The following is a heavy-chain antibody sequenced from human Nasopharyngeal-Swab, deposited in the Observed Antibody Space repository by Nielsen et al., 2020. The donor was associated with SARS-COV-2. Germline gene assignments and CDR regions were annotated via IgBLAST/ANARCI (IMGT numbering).Heavy chain of an antibody. J-gene: IGHJ4*02. CDR1: GGTFSSYA. CDR2: IIPILGIA. D-gene: IGHD1-26*01. V-gene: IGHV1-69*04. CDR3: AWEEPALVGATFDY. Sequence: SVKVSCKASGGTFSSYAISWVRQAPGQGLEWMGRIIPILGIANYAQKFQGRVTITADKSTSTAYMELSSLRSEDTAVYYCAWEEPALVGATFDYWGQGTLVTVSS.